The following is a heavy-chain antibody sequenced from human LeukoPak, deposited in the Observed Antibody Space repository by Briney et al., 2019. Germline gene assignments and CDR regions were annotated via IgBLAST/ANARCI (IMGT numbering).Heavy chain of an antibody. CDR2: IYYSGST. V-gene: IGHV4-39*01. CDR1: GGSISSSSYY. D-gene: IGHD3-3*01. J-gene: IGHJ3*02. Sequence: SETLSLTCPVSGGSISSSSYYWGWIRQPPGKGLEWIGSIYYSGSTYYNPSLKSRVTISVDTSKNQFSLKLSSVTAADTAVYYCARQDHFWSGFAFDIWGQGTMVTVSS. CDR3: ARQDHFWSGFAFDI.